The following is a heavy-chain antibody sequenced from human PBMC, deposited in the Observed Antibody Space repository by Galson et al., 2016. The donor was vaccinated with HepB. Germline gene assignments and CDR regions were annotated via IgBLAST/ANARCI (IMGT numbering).Heavy chain of an antibody. Sequence: SVKVSCKASGDIFTSYGISWVRQAPGQGLEWLGWISAYNGDTNYAQKVQGRVTMTTNTSKGTAYMEVRSLRSDDTAVYYCATRLTVTEFDYWGQGTLVTVTS. D-gene: IGHD4-11*01. J-gene: IGHJ4*02. CDR2: ISAYNGDT. V-gene: IGHV1-18*01. CDR1: GDIFTSYG. CDR3: ATRLTVTEFDY.